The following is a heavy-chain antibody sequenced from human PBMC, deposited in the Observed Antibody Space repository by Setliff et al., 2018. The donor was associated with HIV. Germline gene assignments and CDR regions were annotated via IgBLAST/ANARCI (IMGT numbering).Heavy chain of an antibody. D-gene: IGHD3-16*02. Sequence: ASVKVSCKASGYTFNNYYMHWVRQAPGQGLEWMGIINPSDDRTYYAQKFRGRVTMTRDTSTSSVYMELRSLRSEDTAVYYCARAYYDSVWGSHRYRFYYFDYWGQGSLVTVSS. CDR2: INPSDDRT. V-gene: IGHV1-46*02. J-gene: IGHJ4*02. CDR3: ARAYYDSVWGSHRYRFYYFDY. CDR1: GYTFNNYY.